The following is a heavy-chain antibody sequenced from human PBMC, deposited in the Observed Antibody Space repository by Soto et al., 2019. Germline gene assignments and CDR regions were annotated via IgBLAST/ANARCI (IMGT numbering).Heavy chain of an antibody. V-gene: IGHV1-58*01. CDR3: AVGYSDYDFAVAGGYYYGMDV. D-gene: IGHD5-12*01. J-gene: IGHJ6*02. CDR1: GFTFTSSA. Sequence: SVKVSCKASGFTFTSSAVQWVRQARGQRFEWIGWIVVGSGNTNYAQKFQERVTITRDMSTSTAYMELSSLRSEDTAVYYCAVGYSDYDFAVAGGYYYGMDVWGQGTTVTVSS. CDR2: IVVGSGNT.